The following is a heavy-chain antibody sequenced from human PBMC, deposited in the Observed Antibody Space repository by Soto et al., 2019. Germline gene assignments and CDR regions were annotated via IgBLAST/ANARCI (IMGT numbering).Heavy chain of an antibody. J-gene: IGHJ3*02. CDR2: MYPDDSDI. Sequence: GESLKISCKASGYSFSFYWIGWVRQMPGKGLEWMAMMYPDDSDIRYSPSFEAHVTISADKSTSTAFLQWSSLKASDTAMYYCATAYVYDFENSNYYRDAFDIWGQGTLVTVSS. V-gene: IGHV5-51*01. CDR3: ATAYVYDFENSNYYRDAFDI. D-gene: IGHD3-22*01. CDR1: GYSFSFYW.